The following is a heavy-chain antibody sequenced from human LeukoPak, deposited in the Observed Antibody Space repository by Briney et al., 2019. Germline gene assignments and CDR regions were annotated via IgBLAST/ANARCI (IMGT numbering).Heavy chain of an antibody. Sequence: ASVKVSCKASGYTFTSYDINWVRQATGQGLEWMGWMNPNSGNTGYAQKFQGRVTMTRNTSIGTAYMELSSLRSEDTAVYYCARGPPPGYYYYMDVWGKGTTVTVSS. V-gene: IGHV1-8*01. CDR3: ARGPPPGYYYYMDV. J-gene: IGHJ6*03. CDR2: MNPNSGNT. CDR1: GYTFTSYD.